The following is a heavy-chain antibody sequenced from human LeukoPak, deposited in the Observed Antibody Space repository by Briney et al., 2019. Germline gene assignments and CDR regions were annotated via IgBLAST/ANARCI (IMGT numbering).Heavy chain of an antibody. D-gene: IGHD3-22*01. CDR3: ARDRGYAYDSSGYYPLPHDGMDV. CDR1: GYTFTGYY. V-gene: IGHV1-2*02. Sequence: ASVKVSCKASGYTFTGYYMHWVRQAPGQGLEWMGWINPNSGGTNYAQKFQGRVTITADESTSTAYMELSSLRSEDTAVYSCARDRGYAYDSSGYYPLPHDGMDVWGQGTTVTVSS. J-gene: IGHJ6*02. CDR2: INPNSGGT.